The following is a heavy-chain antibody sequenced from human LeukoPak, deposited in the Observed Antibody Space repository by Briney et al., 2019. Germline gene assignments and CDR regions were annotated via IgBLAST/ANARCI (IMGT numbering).Heavy chain of an antibody. D-gene: IGHD3-10*01. V-gene: IGHV3-9*01. CDR2: ISWNSGRI. Sequence: PRGSLRLSCAASGFTFDDYAMHWVRQAPGKGLEWVSGISWNSGRIGYADSVKGRFTISRDNAKNSLYLQMNSLRAEDTALYYCATASGQENAFDIWGQGTMVTVSS. CDR1: GFTFDDYA. J-gene: IGHJ3*02. CDR3: ATASGQENAFDI.